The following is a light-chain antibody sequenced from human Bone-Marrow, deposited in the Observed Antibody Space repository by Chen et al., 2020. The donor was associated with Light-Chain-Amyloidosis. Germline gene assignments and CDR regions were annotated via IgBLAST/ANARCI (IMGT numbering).Light chain of an antibody. V-gene: IGLV3-21*02. CDR3: RVWDGSRDRPE. CDR2: DDS. J-gene: IGLJ3*02. CDR1: NIGSTS. Sequence: SYVLTQPSSVSVAPGQMATIACGGNNIGSTSVHWYQQTPGQAPLLVVYDDSDRPSGVPERLSGSNSGNTATLTISRVEAGDEADYYSRVWDGSRDRPEFGGGTKLTVL.